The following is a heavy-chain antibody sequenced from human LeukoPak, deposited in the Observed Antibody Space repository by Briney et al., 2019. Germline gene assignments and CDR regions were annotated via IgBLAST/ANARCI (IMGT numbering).Heavy chain of an antibody. CDR1: GFTLINAW. CDR3: TTEGLNAFAV. J-gene: IGHJ3*01. V-gene: IGHV3-15*01. Sequence: GGSLRLSCAASGFTLINAWMSWVRQAPGKGLEWVGRIKTKTDDGTTDYGAPVKGRFTISRDDSKNTLYLQMSSLKTEDTAVYYCTTEGLNAFAVWGQGTMVTVSS. CDR2: IKTKTDDGTT.